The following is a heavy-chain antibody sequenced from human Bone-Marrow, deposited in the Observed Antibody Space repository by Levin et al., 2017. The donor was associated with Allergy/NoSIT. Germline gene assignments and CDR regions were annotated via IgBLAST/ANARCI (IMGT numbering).Heavy chain of an antibody. Sequence: ASVKVSCKASGYTFTSYDINWVRQATGQGLEWMGWMNPNSGNTGYAQKFQGRVTMTRNTSISTAYMELSSLRSEDTAVYYCASGYCSGGSCSHYGMDVWGQGTTVTVSS. D-gene: IGHD2-15*01. CDR1: GYTFTSYD. CDR3: ASGYCSGGSCSHYGMDV. V-gene: IGHV1-8*01. CDR2: MNPNSGNT. J-gene: IGHJ6*02.